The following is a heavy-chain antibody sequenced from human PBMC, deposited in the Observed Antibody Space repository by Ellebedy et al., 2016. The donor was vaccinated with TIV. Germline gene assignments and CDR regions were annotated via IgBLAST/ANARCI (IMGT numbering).Heavy chain of an antibody. CDR3: ARLGSAAGRDVGWFDP. CDR2: IDPSDSYT. Sequence: KVSXXGSGYSFTSYWISWVRQMPGKGLEWMGRIDPSDSYTNYSPSFQGHVTISADKSISTAYLQWSSLKASDTAMYYCARLGSAAGRDVGWFDPWGQGTLVTVSS. CDR1: GYSFTSYW. V-gene: IGHV5-10-1*01. J-gene: IGHJ5*02. D-gene: IGHD6-13*01.